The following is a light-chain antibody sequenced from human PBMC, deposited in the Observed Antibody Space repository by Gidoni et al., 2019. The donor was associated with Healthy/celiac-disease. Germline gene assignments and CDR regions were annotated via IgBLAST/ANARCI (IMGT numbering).Light chain of an antibody. V-gene: IGLV3-21*02. CDR2: DAS. CDR3: QVWDSSSDHYVV. J-gene: IGLJ2*01. Sequence: SYVLTQPPSVSVAPGQTARITCGGNNIGSKSVHWYQQKPGQAPVLVVYDASDRPSGIPERFSGSNSGNTATLTISRVEAGDEADYYCQVWDSSSDHYVVFGGGTKLTVL. CDR1: NIGSKS.